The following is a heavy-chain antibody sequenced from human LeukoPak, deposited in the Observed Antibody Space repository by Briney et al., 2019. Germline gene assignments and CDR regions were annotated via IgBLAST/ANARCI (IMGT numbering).Heavy chain of an antibody. J-gene: IGHJ6*02. Sequence: ASETLSLTCTVSGGSISSYYWSWIRQPPGKGLEWIGYIYYSGSTNYNPSLKSRVTISVDTSKNQFSLKLSSVTAADTAVYYCARHRSYYYDSSGYYPYYGMDVWGQGTTVTVSS. CDR1: GGSISSYY. V-gene: IGHV4-59*08. CDR3: ARHRSYYYDSSGYYPYYGMDV. D-gene: IGHD3-22*01. CDR2: IYYSGST.